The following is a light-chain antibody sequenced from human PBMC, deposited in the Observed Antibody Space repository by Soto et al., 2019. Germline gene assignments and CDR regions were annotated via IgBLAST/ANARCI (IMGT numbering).Light chain of an antibody. J-gene: IGLJ1*01. Sequence: QSVLTQHASVSGSPGQSITISCTGTSSDVGGYNYVSWYQQQPGKAPKLMIYDVSNRPSGGSNRFSSSKSGNKASPTISGLQAEDEADYYCSSYTSSSTRVFGTGTKVTVL. CDR2: DVS. CDR3: SSYTSSSTRV. V-gene: IGLV2-14*01. CDR1: SSDVGGYNY.